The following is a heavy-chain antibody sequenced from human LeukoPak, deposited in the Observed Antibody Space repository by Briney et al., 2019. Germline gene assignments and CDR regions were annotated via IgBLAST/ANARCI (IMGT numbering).Heavy chain of an antibody. V-gene: IGHV4-39*01. CDR3: ARPRDLAGSYLDS. CDR1: GGSISSSSYY. J-gene: IGHJ4*02. CDR2: IYYSGST. D-gene: IGHD6-19*01. Sequence: SETLSLTCTVSGGSISSSSYYWGWIRQPPGKGLEWIGSIYYSGSTYYNPSLKSRVTISVDTSKNQFSLKLSSVTAADTAVYYCARPRDLAGSYLDSWGQGTLVTVSS.